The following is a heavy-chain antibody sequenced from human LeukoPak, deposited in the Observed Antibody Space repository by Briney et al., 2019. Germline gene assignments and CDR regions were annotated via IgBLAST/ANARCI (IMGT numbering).Heavy chain of an antibody. Sequence: PSETLSLTCAVYGGSFSGYYWSWIRQPPGKGLEWIGRIYTSGSTNYNPSLKSRVTISVDTSKNQFSLKLSSVTAADTAVYYCARGVVVAATRTVTNYFDYWGQGTLVTVSS. V-gene: IGHV4-59*10. J-gene: IGHJ4*02. CDR3: ARGVVVAATRTVTNYFDY. CDR1: GGSFSGYY. D-gene: IGHD2-15*01. CDR2: IYTSGST.